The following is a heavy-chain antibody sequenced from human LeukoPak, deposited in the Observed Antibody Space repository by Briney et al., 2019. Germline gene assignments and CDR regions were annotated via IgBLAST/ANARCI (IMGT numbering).Heavy chain of an antibody. CDR2: ISWNSGSI. D-gene: IGHD2-8*02. CDR3: AKDGEAADGTVDY. Sequence: GRSLRLSCAASGFTFDDYAMHWVRQAPGKGLEWVSGISWNSGSIGYADSVKGRFTISRDNAKNSLYLQMNSLRAEDTALYYCAKDGEAADGTVDYWGQGTLVTVSS. CDR1: GFTFDDYA. J-gene: IGHJ4*02. V-gene: IGHV3-9*01.